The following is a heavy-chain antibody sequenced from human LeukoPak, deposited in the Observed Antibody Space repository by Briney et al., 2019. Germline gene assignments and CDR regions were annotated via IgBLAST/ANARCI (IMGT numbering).Heavy chain of an antibody. CDR3: ARDGGSSWYTH. J-gene: IGHJ4*02. D-gene: IGHD6-13*01. CDR2: IYHSGRT. V-gene: IGHV4-38-2*02. Sequence: SETLSLTCTVSGYSITSGDYWGWMRQPPGKGLEWIGNIYHSGRTYYNPSLKSRVTISVDTSKNHFSLTLTSVTAADTAVYYCARDGGSSWYTHWGQGTLITVSS. CDR1: GYSITSGDY.